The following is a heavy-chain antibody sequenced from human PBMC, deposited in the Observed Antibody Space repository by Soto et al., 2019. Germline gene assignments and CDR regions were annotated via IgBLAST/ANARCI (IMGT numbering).Heavy chain of an antibody. CDR3: TTSYRAYYDSCGWWFDP. CDR2: IKSKTDGGTT. V-gene: IGHV3-15*01. J-gene: IGHJ5*02. D-gene: IGHD3-22*01. CDR1: GFTFSNAW. Sequence: EVQLVESGGGLVKPGGSLRLSCAASGFTFSNAWMSWVRQAPGKGLEWVGRIKSKTDGGTTDYAAPVKGRFTISRDDSKNTLYLQMNSLKTEDTAVYYCTTSYRAYYDSCGWWFDPWGQGTLVTVSS.